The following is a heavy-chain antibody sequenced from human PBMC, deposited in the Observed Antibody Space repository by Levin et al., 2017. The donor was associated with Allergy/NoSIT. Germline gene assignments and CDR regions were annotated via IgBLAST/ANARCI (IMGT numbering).Heavy chain of an antibody. J-gene: IGHJ4*02. CDR1: GFTVGNNY. CDR3: SSAPGFSDY. Sequence: LSLTCAASGFTVGNNYVAWVRQAPGKGLDLISVISSGGGTYYADSVTGRFTISRDKSKHTVYLQMNSLRVEDTAVYYCSSAPGFSDYWGKGTLVTV. CDR2: ISSGGGT. V-gene: IGHV3-66*01.